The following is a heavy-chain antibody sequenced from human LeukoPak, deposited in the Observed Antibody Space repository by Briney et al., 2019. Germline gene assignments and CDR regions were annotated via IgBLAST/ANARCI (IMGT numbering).Heavy chain of an antibody. CDR3: SSSGYSSNWYPH. CDR2: IHYTGST. J-gene: IGHJ4*02. V-gene: IGHV4-59*01. CDR1: GGSITSSY. Sequence: SETLSLTCTVSGGSITSSYWSWIRQSPGKGLEWIGYIHYTGSTNYNPSLKSRVTMLIDTSKNQFSLKLSSVTAADTAVYYCSSSGYSSNWYPHWGQGTLVTVSS. D-gene: IGHD6-13*01.